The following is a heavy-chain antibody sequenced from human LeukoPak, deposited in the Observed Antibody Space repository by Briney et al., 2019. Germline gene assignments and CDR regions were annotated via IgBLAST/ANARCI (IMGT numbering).Heavy chain of an antibody. CDR1: GFTFSSYA. CDR3: ARDYAFWNPTAYNWFDP. V-gene: IGHV3-7*01. Sequence: GGSLRLSCAASGFTFSSYAMSWVRQAPGKGLEWVANIKQDGSEKYYVDSVKSRFTISRDNAKNSLYLQMNSLRAEDTAVYYCARDYAFWNPTAYNWFDPWGQGTLVTVSS. CDR2: IKQDGSEK. J-gene: IGHJ5*02. D-gene: IGHD3-3*01.